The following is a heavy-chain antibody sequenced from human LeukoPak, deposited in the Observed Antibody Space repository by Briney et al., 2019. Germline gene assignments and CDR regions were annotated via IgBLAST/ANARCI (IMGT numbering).Heavy chain of an antibody. V-gene: IGHV4-59*01. CDR2: IYYSGST. CDR1: GGSISSYY. CDR3: ARGTIFGVVTYYYGMDV. J-gene: IGHJ6*02. D-gene: IGHD3-3*01. Sequence: SETLSLTCTVSGGSISSYYWSWIRQPPGKGLEWIGYIYYSGSTNYNPSLKSRLTISIDTSKNQFSLKLSSVTAADTAVYYCARGTIFGVVTYYYGMDVWGQGTTVTVSS.